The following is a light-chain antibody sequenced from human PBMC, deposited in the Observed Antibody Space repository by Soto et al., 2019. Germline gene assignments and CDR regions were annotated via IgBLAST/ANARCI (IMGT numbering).Light chain of an antibody. CDR1: RDIGND. V-gene: IGKV1-6*01. Sequence: AIQMTQSPSSLSASVGDRVNITCRASRDIGNDLGWYQQKPSKAPKHLIFASSNLHSGDPSRHSGGGSGTDYTLTISSLQADDFATYYCLPHFNFSWTFGQGSKV. CDR3: LPHFNFSWT. CDR2: ASS. J-gene: IGKJ1*01.